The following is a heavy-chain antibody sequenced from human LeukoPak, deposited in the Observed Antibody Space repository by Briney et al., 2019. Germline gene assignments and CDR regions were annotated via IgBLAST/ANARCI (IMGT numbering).Heavy chain of an antibody. CDR1: GFTFSGSA. CDR2: IRSKANSYAT. J-gene: IGHJ4*02. Sequence: PGGSLRLSCAASGFTFSGSAMHWVRQASGKGLEWVGRIRSKANSYATAYAASVKGRFTISRDDSKNTAYLQMNSLKTEDTAVYYCTRRGGSGLAPDYWGQGTLVTVSS. CDR3: TRRGGSGLAPDY. V-gene: IGHV3-73*01. D-gene: IGHD5-12*01.